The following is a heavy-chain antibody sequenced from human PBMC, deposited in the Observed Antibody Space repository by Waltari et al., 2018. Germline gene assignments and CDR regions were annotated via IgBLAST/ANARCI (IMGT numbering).Heavy chain of an antibody. Sequence: QVQLAASGGGVVQPGGSLRLSCAASGFTFSDYAMLSVRQAPGKGLEWVTRITYDGSNKYYADSVKGRFTISRDDSKKTMHLQMNSLRDEDTAIYYWARERRGYYGEYWGQGTLVTVSS. V-gene: IGHV3-30*02. CDR1: GFTFSDYA. J-gene: IGHJ4*02. CDR3: ARERRGYYGEY. CDR2: ITYDGSNK.